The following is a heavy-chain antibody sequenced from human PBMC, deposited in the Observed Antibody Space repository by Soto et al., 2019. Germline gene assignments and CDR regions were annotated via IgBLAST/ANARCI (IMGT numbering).Heavy chain of an antibody. V-gene: IGHV4-39*02. CDR1: GGSISSSSYY. CDR3: AREGVGSWYLD. CDR2: IYYSGST. Sequence: QLQLQESGPGLVKPSETLSLTCTVSGGSISSSSYYWGWIRQPPGKGLEWIGSIYYSGSTYYNPSLKSRVTISVDTSKNQFSLKLSSVTAADTAVYYCAREGVGSWYLDWGQGTLVTVSS. J-gene: IGHJ4*02. D-gene: IGHD6-13*01.